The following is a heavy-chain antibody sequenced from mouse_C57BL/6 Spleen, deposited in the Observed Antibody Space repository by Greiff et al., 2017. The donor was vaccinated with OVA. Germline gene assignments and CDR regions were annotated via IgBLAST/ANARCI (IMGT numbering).Heavy chain of an antibody. CDR2: IHPNSGST. D-gene: IGHD2-2*01. V-gene: IGHV1-64*01. CDR1: GYTFTSYR. Sequence: QVQLQQPGAELVKPGASVKLSCKASGYTFTSYRMHWVKQRPGQGLEWIGMIHPNSGSTNYNEKFKSKATLTVDKSSSTAYMQLSSLTSEDSAVYYCARETGSYFDYWGQGTTLTVSS. CDR3: ARETGSYFDY. J-gene: IGHJ2*01.